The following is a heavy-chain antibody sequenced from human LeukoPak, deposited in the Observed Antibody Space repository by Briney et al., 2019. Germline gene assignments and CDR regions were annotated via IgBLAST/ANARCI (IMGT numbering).Heavy chain of an antibody. Sequence: GESLRLSCAASGFSFDDYAMHGVRQAPGKGLEWVSLISGDGGSTYYADSVKGRFTISRDNSKNSLYLQMNSLRTEDTALYYCAKDMADYYFDYWGQGTLVTVSS. CDR1: GFSFDDYA. J-gene: IGHJ4*02. CDR2: ISGDGGST. V-gene: IGHV3-43*02. CDR3: AKDMADYYFDY.